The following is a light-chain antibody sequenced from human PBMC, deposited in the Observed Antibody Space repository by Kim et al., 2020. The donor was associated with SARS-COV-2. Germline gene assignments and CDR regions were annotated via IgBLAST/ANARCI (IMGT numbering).Light chain of an antibody. Sequence: VSPGQTAGLTCSGDKLGDKYACWYQQKPGQSPVLVIYQDSKRPSGIPERFSGSNSGNTATLTISGTQAMDEADYYCQAWDSSTAWVFGGGTKLTVL. J-gene: IGLJ3*02. V-gene: IGLV3-1*01. CDR1: KLGDKY. CDR3: QAWDSSTAWV. CDR2: QDS.